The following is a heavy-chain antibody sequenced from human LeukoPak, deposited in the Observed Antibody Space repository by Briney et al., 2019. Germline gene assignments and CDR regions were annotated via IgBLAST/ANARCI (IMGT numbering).Heavy chain of an antibody. CDR2: INLNGGST. CDR3: ARPIRCSTPTCSMGY. J-gene: IGHJ4*02. D-gene: IGHD2-2*01. CDR1: GFIFDDYA. Sequence: GGSLRLSCAASGFIFDDYAMSWVRQAPGKGLEWVSGINLNGGSTGYANSVKGRFTISRDNAKNSLYLQMNSLRAEDTALYYCARPIRCSTPTCSMGYWGQGTLVIVSS. V-gene: IGHV3-20*04.